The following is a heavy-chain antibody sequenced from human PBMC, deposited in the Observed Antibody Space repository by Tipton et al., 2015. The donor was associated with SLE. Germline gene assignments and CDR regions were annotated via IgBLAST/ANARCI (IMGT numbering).Heavy chain of an antibody. D-gene: IGHD3-9*01. J-gene: IGHJ4*02. CDR1: GGSVSSDY. CDR3: TRRITIFSGFDY. V-gene: IGHV4-59*08. CDR2: IFNTGST. Sequence: TLSLTCTVSGGSVSSDYWSWMRQRPGKGLEWIGYIFNTGSTKYNPSLKSRVTISIDTSRNQFSLKLSSVTAADTAIYYCTRRITIFSGFDYWGQGTLVTVSS.